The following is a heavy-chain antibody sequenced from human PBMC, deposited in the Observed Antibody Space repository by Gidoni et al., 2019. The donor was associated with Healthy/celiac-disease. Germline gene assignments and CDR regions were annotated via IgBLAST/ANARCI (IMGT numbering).Heavy chain of an antibody. V-gene: IGHV3-21*01. Sequence: EVQLVESGGGLVKPGGSLRLSCAASGFTFSSYSMNWVRQAPGKGLEWVSSISSSSSYIYYADSVKGRFTISRDNAKNSLYLQMNSLRAEDTAVYYCARDLRDYGGGGGFDPWGQGTLVTVSS. CDR1: GFTFSSYS. CDR2: ISSSSSYI. D-gene: IGHD4-17*01. CDR3: ARDLRDYGGGGGFDP. J-gene: IGHJ5*02.